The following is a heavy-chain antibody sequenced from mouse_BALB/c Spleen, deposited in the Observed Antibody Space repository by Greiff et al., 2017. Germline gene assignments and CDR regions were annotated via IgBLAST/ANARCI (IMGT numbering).Heavy chain of an antibody. D-gene: IGHD2-14*01. V-gene: IGHV1-14*01. CDR2: INPYNDGT. CDR1: GYTFTSYV. CDR3: ARSGYEGDYYAMDY. Sequence: VQLQQSGPELVKPGASVKMSCKASGYTFTSYVMHWVKQKPGQGLEWIGYINPYNDGTKYNEKFKGKATLTSDKSSSTAYMELSSLTSEDSAVYYCARSGYEGDYYAMDYWGQGTSVTVSS. J-gene: IGHJ4*01.